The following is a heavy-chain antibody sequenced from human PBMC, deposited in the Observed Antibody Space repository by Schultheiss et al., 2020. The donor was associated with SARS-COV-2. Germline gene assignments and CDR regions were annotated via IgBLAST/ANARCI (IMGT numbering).Heavy chain of an antibody. V-gene: IGHV4-34*01. D-gene: IGHD3-3*01. CDR2: INHSGST. Sequence: SETLSLTCAVYGGSFSGYYWSWIRQPPGKGLEWIGEINHSGSTNYNPSLKSRVTISVDTSKNQFSLKLSSVTAADTAVYYCARGSLGITVFGVVVPKFYFDFWDPGTLVTVSS. CDR1: GGSFSGYY. CDR3: ARGSLGITVFGVVVPKFYFDF. J-gene: IGHJ4*02.